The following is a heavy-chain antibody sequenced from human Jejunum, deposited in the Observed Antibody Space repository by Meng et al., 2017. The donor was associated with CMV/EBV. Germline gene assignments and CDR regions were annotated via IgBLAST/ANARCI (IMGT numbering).Heavy chain of an antibody. J-gene: IGHJ4*02. CDR2: IRYDGGER. V-gene: IGHV3-7*04. CDR3: TRALDY. Sequence: LRLSGEASGFNFKVYWMDGVGQAPGRGLEWVANIRYDGGERYYVNSVEGRFFIYRDNARNTLYLQMNSLRGDDSAIYYCTRALDYWGQGTPVTVSS. CDR1: GFNFKVYW.